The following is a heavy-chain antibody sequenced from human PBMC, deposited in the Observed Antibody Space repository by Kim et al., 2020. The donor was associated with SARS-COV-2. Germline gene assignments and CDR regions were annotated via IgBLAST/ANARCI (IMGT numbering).Heavy chain of an antibody. D-gene: IGHD3-10*01. CDR2: IYYSGST. CDR1: GGSISSGDYY. J-gene: IGHJ4*02. CDR3: ARDLGRYYGAGSYYNGGNFDY. Sequence: SETLSLTCTVSGGSISSGDYYCSLSRQPPGKGLECIGYIYYSGSTYYNPSLKSRVTISVDTSKNQFSLKLSSVTAADTAVYYCARDLGRYYGAGSYYNGGNFDYWGQGTLVTVSS. V-gene: IGHV4-30-4*01.